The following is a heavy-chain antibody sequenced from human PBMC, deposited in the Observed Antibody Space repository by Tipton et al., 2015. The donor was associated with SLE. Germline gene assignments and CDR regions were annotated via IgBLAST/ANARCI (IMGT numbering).Heavy chain of an antibody. V-gene: IGHV4-61*02. J-gene: IGHJ4*02. CDR1: GGAISSGTHH. CDR2: IYTGGST. D-gene: IGHD5-18*01. CDR3: ARDPRYGNFDY. Sequence: TLSLTCTVSGGAISSGTHHWSWIRQPAGKGLEWIGRIYTGGSTNYNPAFKSRVTISVDTSKNQFSLKLSSVTAADTAVYYCARDPRYGNFDYWGQGTLVTVSS.